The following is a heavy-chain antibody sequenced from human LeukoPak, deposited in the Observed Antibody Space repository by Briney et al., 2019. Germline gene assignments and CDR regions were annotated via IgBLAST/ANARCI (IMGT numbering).Heavy chain of an antibody. CDR2: ISSSSSYI. CDR1: GFIFNTYA. J-gene: IGHJ4*02. D-gene: IGHD4-17*01. V-gene: IGHV3-21*01. Sequence: GGSLRLSCAASGFIFNTYAMTWVRQAPGKGLEWVSSISSSSSYIYYADSVKGRFTISRDNAKNSLYLQMNSLRAEDTAVYYCARYQDYGDYVFDYWGQGTLVTVSS. CDR3: ARYQDYGDYVFDY.